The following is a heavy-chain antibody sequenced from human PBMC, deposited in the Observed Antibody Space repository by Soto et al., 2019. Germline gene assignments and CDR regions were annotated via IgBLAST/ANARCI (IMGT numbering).Heavy chain of an antibody. CDR1: GYTFTSYA. J-gene: IGHJ4*02. Sequence: ASVKVSCKASGYTFTSYAMHWVRQAPGQRLEWMGWINAGNGNTKYSQKFQGRVTITRDTSASTAYMELRSLRSDDTAVYYCAREYYYGSGGAYWGQGTLVTVS. CDR3: AREYYYGSGGAY. CDR2: INAGNGNT. V-gene: IGHV1-3*01. D-gene: IGHD3-10*01.